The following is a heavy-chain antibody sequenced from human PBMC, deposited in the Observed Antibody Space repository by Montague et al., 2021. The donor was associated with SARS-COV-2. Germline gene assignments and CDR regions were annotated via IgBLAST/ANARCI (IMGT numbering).Heavy chain of an antibody. J-gene: IGHJ4*02. D-gene: IGHD6-19*01. CDR3: ARGRRPLSDGSGWYLDY. CDR1: GGSFSAYY. V-gene: IGHV4-34*01. CDR2: ISRSGET. Sequence: SETLSLTCAVYGGSFSAYYWTWIRQPPGKGLEWIGEISRSGETTYNPSLKSRVTLSGDTSRNQFSLELRSVTAADTALYYCARGRRPLSDGSGWYLDYWGLGTPVTVSS.